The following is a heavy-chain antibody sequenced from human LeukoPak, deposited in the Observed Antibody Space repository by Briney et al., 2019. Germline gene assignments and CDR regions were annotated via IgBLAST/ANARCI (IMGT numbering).Heavy chain of an antibody. CDR1: GYTFTSYG. V-gene: IGHV1-18*01. J-gene: IGHJ3*02. Sequence: ASVKVSCKASGYTFTSYGISWVRQAPGQGLEWMGWISGYNGHTNYAQKLQGRVTMTTDTSTSTAYMELRSLRSDDTAVYYCARMMTPRLYSDSSGYYYGAFDIWGQGTMVTVSS. D-gene: IGHD3-22*01. CDR3: ARMMTPRLYSDSSGYYYGAFDI. CDR2: ISGYNGHT.